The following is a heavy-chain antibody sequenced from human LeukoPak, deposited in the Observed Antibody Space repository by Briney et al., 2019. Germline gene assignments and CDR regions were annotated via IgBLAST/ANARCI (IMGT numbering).Heavy chain of an antibody. V-gene: IGHV3-48*01. Sequence: GGSLRLSCTASGFTFSSYSMNWVRQAPGKGLEWVSYISSSSSTIYYADSVKGRFTISRDNAKNSLYLQMNSLRAEDTAVYYCARDQQLWTLRGTLDYWGQGTLVTVSS. J-gene: IGHJ4*02. CDR3: ARDQQLWTLRGTLDY. D-gene: IGHD5-18*01. CDR1: GFTFSSYS. CDR2: ISSSSSTI.